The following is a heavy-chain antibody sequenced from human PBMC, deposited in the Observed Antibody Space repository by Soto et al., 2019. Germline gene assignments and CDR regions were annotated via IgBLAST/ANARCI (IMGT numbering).Heavy chain of an antibody. Sequence: SETLSLTCTVSGGSISSSSYYWGWIRQPPGKGLEWIGSIYYSGSTYYNPSLKSRVTISVDTSKNQFSLKLSSVTAADTAVYYCARTGVSTVVTGQDYYYGMDVWGQGTTVTVSS. CDR3: ARTGVSTVVTGQDYYYGMDV. V-gene: IGHV4-39*01. CDR1: GGSISSSSYY. J-gene: IGHJ6*02. CDR2: IYYSGST. D-gene: IGHD4-17*01.